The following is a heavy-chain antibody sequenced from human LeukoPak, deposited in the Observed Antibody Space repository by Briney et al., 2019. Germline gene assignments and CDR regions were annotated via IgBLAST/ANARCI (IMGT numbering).Heavy chain of an antibody. J-gene: IGHJ4*02. CDR2: IIPILGIA. CDR1: GGTFSSYA. D-gene: IGHD1-20*01. V-gene: IGHV1-69*04. Sequence: GSSVKVSCKASGGTFSSYAISWVRQAPGQGLEWMGRIIPILGIANYAQKFQGRVTITADKSTSTAYMELSSLRSEDTAVYYCARVRRYNWNDVPVDWGQGTLVTVSS. CDR3: ARVRRYNWNDVPVD.